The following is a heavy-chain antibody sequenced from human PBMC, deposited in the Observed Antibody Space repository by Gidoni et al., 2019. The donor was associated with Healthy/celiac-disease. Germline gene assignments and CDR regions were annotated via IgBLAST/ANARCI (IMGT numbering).Heavy chain of an antibody. CDR2: ISGIGGSP. J-gene: IGHJ6*02. Sequence: EGQLLEAGGGLVQPGGSLRLSGAAAGFDFSSYAMSWLRQAPGKGLEWFSAISGIGGSPYSADSVKGRFTISRDNSKNPLYLQMTSLRADDPAVYYCAKDGDDSYYYGMDVWCQGTTVTVSS. V-gene: IGHV3-23*01. CDR3: AKDGDDSYYYGMDV. D-gene: IGHD3-3*01. CDR1: GFDFSSYA.